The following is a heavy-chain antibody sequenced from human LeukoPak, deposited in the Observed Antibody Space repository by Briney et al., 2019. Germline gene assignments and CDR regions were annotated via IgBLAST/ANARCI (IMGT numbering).Heavy chain of an antibody. CDR2: ISAYNGNT. D-gene: IGHD3-22*01. Sequence: ASVKVSCRASDYTFTNYGISWVRQAPGQGLEWMGWISAYNGNTIYAQKLQGRVTMTTDTSTSTAYMELRSLRSDDTAVHYCARDQRITQIVVVTDTFDIWGQGTMVTVSS. V-gene: IGHV1-18*01. CDR1: DYTFTNYG. J-gene: IGHJ3*02. CDR3: ARDQRITQIVVVTDTFDI.